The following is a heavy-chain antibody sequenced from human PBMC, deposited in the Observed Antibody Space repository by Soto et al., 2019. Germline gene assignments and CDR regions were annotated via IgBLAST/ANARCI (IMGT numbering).Heavy chain of an antibody. CDR3: ARHNDFWSGYYNWFDP. CDR1: GGTFSSYA. D-gene: IGHD3-3*01. J-gene: IGHJ5*02. Sequence: ASVKVSCKASGGTFSSYAISWVRQAPGQGLEWMGGIIPIFGTANYAQKFQGRVTITADESASTAYMELSSLSSEDTAVYYCARHNDFWSGYYNWFDPWGQGTLVTVSS. CDR2: IIPIFGTA. V-gene: IGHV1-69*13.